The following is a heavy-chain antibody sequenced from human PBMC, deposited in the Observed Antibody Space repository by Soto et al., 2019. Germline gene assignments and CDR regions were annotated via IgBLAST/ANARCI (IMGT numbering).Heavy chain of an antibody. CDR1: GGSINRGDYY. Sequence: QVQLQESGPGLVKPSQTLTLTCTVSGGSINRGDYYWSWIRQPPGKGLEWIGDIYYSGTNYYNPSLKSRVIISVDTSKTQFSLKLSSVTAADTGVYYCASDTGNYDIVTSTSFDPWGQGTLVTVSS. V-gene: IGHV4-30-4*01. CDR3: ASDTGNYDIVTSTSFDP. CDR2: IYYSGTN. J-gene: IGHJ5*02. D-gene: IGHD3-9*01.